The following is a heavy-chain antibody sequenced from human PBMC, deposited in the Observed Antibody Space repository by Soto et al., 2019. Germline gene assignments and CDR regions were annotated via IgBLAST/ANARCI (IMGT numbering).Heavy chain of an antibody. CDR3: ARDEPPGDV. V-gene: IGHV1-8*01. J-gene: IGHJ6*02. CDR1: GYTFTIYD. CDR2: MNPNSGNT. Sequence: GASVKVPCKASGYTFTIYDINWVRQATGQGLEWMGWMNPNSGNTGYAQKLQGRVTVTTDTSTSTAYMELRSLRSDDTAVYYCARDEPPGDVWGQGTTVTVSS.